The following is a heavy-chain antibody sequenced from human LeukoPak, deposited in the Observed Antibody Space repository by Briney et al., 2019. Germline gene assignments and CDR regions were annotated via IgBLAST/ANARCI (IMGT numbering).Heavy chain of an antibody. V-gene: IGHV3-23*01. D-gene: IGHD5-18*01. J-gene: IGHJ3*02. CDR2: ISGSGGST. CDR1: GFTFSSYA. CDR3: ARVIVDTGYDAFDI. Sequence: PGGSLRLSCAASGFTFSSYAMSWVRQAPGKGLEWVSAISGSGGSTYYADSGKGRFTISRDNSKNTVFLQMNSLRAEDTAVYYCARVIVDTGYDAFDIWGQGTMVTVSS.